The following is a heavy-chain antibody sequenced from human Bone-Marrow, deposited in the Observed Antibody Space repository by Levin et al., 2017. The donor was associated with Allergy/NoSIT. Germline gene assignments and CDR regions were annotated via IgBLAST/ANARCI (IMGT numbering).Heavy chain of an antibody. Sequence: GESLKISCKASGYIFTTYYVHLVQQAPGQGLEWMGIINPSGGSANYAQNFQDRVTMSRDTPTTTVYMELSSLEFEDTAVYYCARARGSSGWDYYYYYGMDVWGQGTTVTVSS. CDR3: ARARGSSGWDYYYYYGMDV. J-gene: IGHJ6*02. V-gene: IGHV1-46*01. CDR1: GYIFTTYY. CDR2: INPSGGSA. D-gene: IGHD6-19*01.